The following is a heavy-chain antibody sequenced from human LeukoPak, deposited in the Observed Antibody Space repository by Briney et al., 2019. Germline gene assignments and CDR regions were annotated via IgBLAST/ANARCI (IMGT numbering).Heavy chain of an antibody. CDR1: GFSLSAYN. D-gene: IGHD3-9*01. Sequence: GGSLRLSCEGSGFSLSAYNMNWVRQAPGKGLESVSYISSSSATIFYADSVKGRFTISRDNAKNSLYLQMNSLRPEDTAVYYCARRVDWVDYWGQGTLVTVSS. J-gene: IGHJ4*02. V-gene: IGHV3-48*01. CDR2: ISSSSATI. CDR3: ARRVDWVDY.